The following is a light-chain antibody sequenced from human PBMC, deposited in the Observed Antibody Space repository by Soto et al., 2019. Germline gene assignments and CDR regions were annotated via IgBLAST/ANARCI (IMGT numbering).Light chain of an antibody. J-gene: IGLJ1*01. CDR3: SSYTSSSTLG. CDR2: DVS. CDR1: SSDVGGYNY. Sequence: QSALTKPASVSGSPGQSITISCTGTSSDVGGYNYVSWYQQHPGKAPKLMIYDVSNRPSGVSNRFSGSKSGNTASLTISGLLAEDEADYYCSSYTSSSTLGFGTGTKLTVL. V-gene: IGLV2-14*01.